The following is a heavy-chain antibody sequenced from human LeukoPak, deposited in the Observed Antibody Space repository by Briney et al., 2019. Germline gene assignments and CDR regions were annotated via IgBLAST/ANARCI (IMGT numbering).Heavy chain of an antibody. CDR2: ISAYNGNT. J-gene: IGHJ4*02. V-gene: IGHV1-18*04. Sequence: ASVKVSCKGSGYTFTSYGIGWVRQAPGQGLEGMGWISAYNGNTNYAQKLQGRVTMTTDTSTSTAYMELRSLRSDDTAVYYCARDFLPYSDYGYWGQGPLVTVSS. D-gene: IGHD4-11*01. CDR3: ARDFLPYSDYGY. CDR1: GYTFTSYG.